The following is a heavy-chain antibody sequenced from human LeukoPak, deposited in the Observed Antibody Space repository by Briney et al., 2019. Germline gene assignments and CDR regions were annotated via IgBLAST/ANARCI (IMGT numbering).Heavy chain of an antibody. D-gene: IGHD6-19*01. CDR1: GYTFRNYG. CDR2: ISTFNGHT. V-gene: IGHV1-18*01. J-gene: IGHJ3*02. CDR3: ARGGYSSGWTGLGSFDI. Sequence: GASVKVSRKTSGYTFRNYGITWVRQAPGQGLEWMGWISTFNGHTKYTQSLRDRVTLTTDSSTSTIYMELRSLRSDDTAVYYCARGGYSSGWTGLGSFDIWGQGTMVTVSS.